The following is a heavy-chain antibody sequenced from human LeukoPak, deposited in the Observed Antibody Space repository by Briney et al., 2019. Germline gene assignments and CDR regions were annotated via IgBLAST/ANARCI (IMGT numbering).Heavy chain of an antibody. CDR2: ISDSGGST. J-gene: IGHJ4*02. Sequence: GGSLRLSCAASGFTFSSYAMSWVRQAPGKGLEWVSTISDSGGSTYYADSVKGRFTISRDDSKNTLYLQMNSLRAEDTAVCYCAKDPSYSSSWYFDYWGQGTLVTVSS. CDR1: GFTFSSYA. V-gene: IGHV3-23*01. CDR3: AKDPSYSSSWYFDY. D-gene: IGHD6-13*01.